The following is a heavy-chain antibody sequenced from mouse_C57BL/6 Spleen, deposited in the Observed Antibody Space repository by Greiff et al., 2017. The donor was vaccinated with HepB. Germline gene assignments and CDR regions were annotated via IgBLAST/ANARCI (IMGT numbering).Heavy chain of an antibody. CDR3: TRMKIYYGYDYWYFDV. CDR1: GYTFTDYE. D-gene: IGHD2-2*01. J-gene: IGHJ1*03. CDR2: IDPETGGT. Sequence: QVQLQQPGAELVRPGASVTLSCKASGYTFTDYEMHWVKQTPVHGLEWIGAIDPETGGTAYNQKFKGKAILTADKSSSTAYMELRSLTSEDSAVYYCTRMKIYYGYDYWYFDVWGTGTTVTVSS. V-gene: IGHV1-15*01.